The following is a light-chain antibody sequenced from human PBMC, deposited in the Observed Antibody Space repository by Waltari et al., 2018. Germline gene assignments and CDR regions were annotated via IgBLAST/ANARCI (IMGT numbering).Light chain of an antibody. Sequence: QSALTQPASVSGSPGQSITISCTGTSSDVGCYGVVSLYQQPSSKAPKLIIYEVNKRPSGISSRLSGYKSASTASLTISGLQAEDESEYYCISYTSRAAAYVFGTGTTVTVL. CDR3: ISYTSRAAAYV. CDR2: EVN. V-gene: IGLV2-14*01. CDR1: SSDVGCYGV. J-gene: IGLJ1*01.